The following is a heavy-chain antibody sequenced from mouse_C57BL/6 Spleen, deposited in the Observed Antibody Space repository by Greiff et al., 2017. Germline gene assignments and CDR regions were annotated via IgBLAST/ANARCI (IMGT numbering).Heavy chain of an antibody. V-gene: IGHV1-80*01. CDR2: IYPGDGDT. CDR1: GYAFSSYW. Sequence: QVQLQQSGAELVKPGASVKISCKASGYAFSSYWMNWVKQRPGKGLEWIGQIYPGDGDTNYNGKFKGKATLTADKSSSTAYMQLSSLTSEDSAVYFCARGELTGNFDYWGQGTTLTVSS. CDR3: ARGELTGNFDY. J-gene: IGHJ2*01. D-gene: IGHD4-1*01.